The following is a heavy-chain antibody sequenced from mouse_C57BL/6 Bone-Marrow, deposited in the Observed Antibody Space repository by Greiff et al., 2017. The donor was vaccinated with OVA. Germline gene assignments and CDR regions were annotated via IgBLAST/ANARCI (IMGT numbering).Heavy chain of an antibody. CDR3: ARDYYGSSHYFDY. D-gene: IGHD1-1*01. Sequence: VKVVESGAELARPGASVKLSCKASGYTFTSYGISWVKQRTGQGLEWIGEIYPRSGNTYYNEKFKGKATLTADKSSSTAYMELRSLTSEDSAVYFCARDYYGSSHYFDYWGQGTTLTVSS. J-gene: IGHJ2*01. CDR2: IYPRSGNT. CDR1: GYTFTSYG. V-gene: IGHV1-81*01.